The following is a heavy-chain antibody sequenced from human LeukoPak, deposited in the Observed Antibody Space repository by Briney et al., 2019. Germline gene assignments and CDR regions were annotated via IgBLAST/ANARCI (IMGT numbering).Heavy chain of an antibody. CDR3: AKGRFMVRGVMLFDY. D-gene: IGHD3-10*01. CDR2: ISGRGGNT. Sequence: GGSLRLSCAASGFTFSSYAMSGVRQAPGKGLEGVSAISGRGGNTYYADCVKARFTISKDNSRNTLYLQMNSLRAEDTAVYYCAKGRFMVRGVMLFDYWGQGTLVTVSS. CDR1: GFTFSSYA. J-gene: IGHJ4*02. V-gene: IGHV3-23*01.